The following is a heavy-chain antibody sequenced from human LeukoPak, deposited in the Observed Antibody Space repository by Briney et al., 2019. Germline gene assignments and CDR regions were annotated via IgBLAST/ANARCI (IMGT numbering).Heavy chain of an antibody. CDR3: ARTYSSGWYNYYMDV. J-gene: IGHJ6*03. CDR1: GFTFNNYG. V-gene: IGHV3-23*01. Sequence: PGGSLRLSCVVSGFTFNNYGMSWVRQAPGKGLEWVSAISGSGFNTYYADSVKGRFTISRDNSQNTLYLQMNSLRAEDTALYYCARTYSSGWYNYYMDVWGKGTTVTVSS. D-gene: IGHD6-19*01. CDR2: ISGSGFNT.